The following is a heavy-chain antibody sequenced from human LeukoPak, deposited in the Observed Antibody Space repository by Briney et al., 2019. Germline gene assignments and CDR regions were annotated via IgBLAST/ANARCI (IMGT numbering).Heavy chain of an antibody. D-gene: IGHD3-3*01. J-gene: IGHJ4*02. CDR3: ARELSYYDFWSGYDDPSPYFDY. Sequence: GGSLRLSCAASGFTFSSYSMNWVRQAPGKGLEWVSYISSSSSTIYYADSVKGRFTISRDNAKNSLYLQMNSLRAEDTAVYYCARELSYYDFWSGYDDPSPYFDYWGQGTLVTVSS. CDR1: GFTFSSYS. CDR2: ISSSSSTI. V-gene: IGHV3-48*01.